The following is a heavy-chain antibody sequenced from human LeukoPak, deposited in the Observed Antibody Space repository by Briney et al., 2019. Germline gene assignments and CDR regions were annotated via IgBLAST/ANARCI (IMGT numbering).Heavy chain of an antibody. CDR2: IFGSGGGA. J-gene: IGHJ4*02. CDR3: AKVQEMDTILPPFHY. V-gene: IGHV3-23*01. Sequence: GGSLRLSCAASGFTFTSYAMSWVRQAPGKGLEWVSGIFGSGGGAYYADSVKGRFTISRDNSKNTLYLQVNSLRAADTAIYYCAKVQEMDTILPPFHYWGQGTLVTVSS. D-gene: IGHD5-24*01. CDR1: GFTFTSYA.